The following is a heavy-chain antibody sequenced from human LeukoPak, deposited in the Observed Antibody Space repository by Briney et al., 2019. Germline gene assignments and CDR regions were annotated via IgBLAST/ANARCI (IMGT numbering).Heavy chain of an antibody. CDR2: ISYDGSNN. CDR1: GFTFNNNA. Sequence: QPGRSLRLSCAASGFTFNNNAMHWVRQAPGKGLEWVAVISYDGSNNYYADSVKGRFTISRDNAKNTLYLQMNSLRAEDTAVYYCARGNTDSYYYGMDVWGQGTRSPSP. V-gene: IGHV3-30-3*01. J-gene: IGHJ6*02. D-gene: IGHD4-11*01. CDR3: ARGNTDSYYYGMDV.